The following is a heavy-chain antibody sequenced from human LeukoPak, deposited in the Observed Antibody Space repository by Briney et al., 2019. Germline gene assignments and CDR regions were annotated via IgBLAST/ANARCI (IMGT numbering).Heavy chain of an antibody. CDR1: GFTFSSYG. D-gene: IGHD3-22*01. CDR3: AKDQDYYDSSGHYYGVDY. J-gene: IGHJ4*02. Sequence: PGRSLRLSCAASGFTFSSYGMHWVRQAPGKGLEWVAVIWYDGSNKYYADSVKGRFTISRDNSKNTLYLQMNSLRAEDTAVYYCAKDQDYYDSSGHYYGVDYWGQGTLVTVSS. CDR2: IWYDGSNK. V-gene: IGHV3-33*06.